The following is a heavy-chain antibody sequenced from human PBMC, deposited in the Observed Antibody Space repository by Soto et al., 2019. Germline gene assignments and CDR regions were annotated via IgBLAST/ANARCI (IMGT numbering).Heavy chain of an antibody. CDR2: IYYSGST. CDR1: GGSISSYY. Sequence: QVQLQESGPGLVKPSETLSLTCTVSGGSISSYYWSWIRQPPGKGLEWIGYIYYSGSTNYNPSLKSRVPISVDTAKSQFSLKLSSVTAADTAVYYCARDPRGGGRRRGDWFDPWGHGALVTVSS. V-gene: IGHV4-59*01. J-gene: IGHJ5*02. D-gene: IGHD3-10*01. CDR3: ARDPRGGGRRRGDWFDP.